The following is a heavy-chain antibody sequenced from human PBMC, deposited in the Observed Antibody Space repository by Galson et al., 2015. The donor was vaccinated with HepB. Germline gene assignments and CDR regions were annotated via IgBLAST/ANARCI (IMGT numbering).Heavy chain of an antibody. J-gene: IGHJ4*02. D-gene: IGHD1-1*01. CDR3: ARDERKNYLEY. CDR1: GFTFSRYG. Sequence: SLRLSCAASGFTFSRYGMHWVRQVPGKGLEWLAIIWAGGSDEFYADSVKGRFTISRDNSKNTLYVQMNSLGADDTAVYYCARDERKNYLEYWGQGTLVTVAS. V-gene: IGHV3-33*01. CDR2: IWAGGSDE.